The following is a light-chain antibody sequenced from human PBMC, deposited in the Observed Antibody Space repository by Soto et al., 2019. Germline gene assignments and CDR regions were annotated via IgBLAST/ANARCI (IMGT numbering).Light chain of an antibody. CDR2: AAS. Sequence: DIQMTHSPSTLSASVGDRVTITCRASQGISNYLAWYQQKPGKVPKLLIYAASTLQSGVPSRFSGSGSGTDYTLTISSLQPEDFATYYCQQSYRTPTFGQVPRLEIK. CDR3: QQSYRTPT. J-gene: IGKJ5*01. CDR1: QGISNY. V-gene: IGKV1-39*01.